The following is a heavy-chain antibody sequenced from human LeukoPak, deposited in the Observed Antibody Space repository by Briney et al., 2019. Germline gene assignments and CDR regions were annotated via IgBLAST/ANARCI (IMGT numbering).Heavy chain of an antibody. CDR2: IYSGGST. D-gene: IGHD6-19*01. CDR1: GFTVSSNY. V-gene: IGHV3-53*01. Sequence: PGGSLRLSCAASGFTVSSNYMSWVRQAPGKGLEWVSVIYSGGSTYYADSVKGRFTISRDNSKNTLYLQMNSLRAEDTAVYYCARDLGGYSSGWPDAFDIWGQGTMVTVSS. CDR3: ARDLGGYSSGWPDAFDI. J-gene: IGHJ3*02.